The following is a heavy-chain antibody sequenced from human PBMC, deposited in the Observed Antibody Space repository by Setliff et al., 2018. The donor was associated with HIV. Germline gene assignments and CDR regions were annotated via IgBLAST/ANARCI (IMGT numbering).Heavy chain of an antibody. V-gene: IGHV4-39*02. Sequence: PSETLSLTCTVSGGSISSYYWGWFRQPPGEGLEWIGSIYYSGTTYYAPSLETRLTISVDTSTNQFSLKLTSVTAADTAMYFCAGDSGYPSNWFDPWGQGILVTASS. D-gene: IGHD3-22*01. CDR2: IYYSGTT. CDR1: GGSISSYY. CDR3: AGDSGYPSNWFDP. J-gene: IGHJ5*02.